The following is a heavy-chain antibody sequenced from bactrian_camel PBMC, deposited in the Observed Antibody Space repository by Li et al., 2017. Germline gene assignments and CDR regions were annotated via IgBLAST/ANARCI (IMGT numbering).Heavy chain of an antibody. Sequence: DVQLVESGGGSVQVGGSLRLSCKASGDTDSYALGWFRRAPRPGSEREAVAAIDDDGSIYVSPYLKGRFTVARDTVKNTLDLQMNDLIVEDTAMYYCAAGRLPYKIHIVNAVRELDFRSWGRGTQVTVS. CDR3: AAGRLPYKIHIVNAVRELDFRS. CDR1: GDTDSYA. V-gene: IGHV3S67*01. CDR2: IDDDGSI. J-gene: IGHJ6*01. D-gene: IGHD2*01.